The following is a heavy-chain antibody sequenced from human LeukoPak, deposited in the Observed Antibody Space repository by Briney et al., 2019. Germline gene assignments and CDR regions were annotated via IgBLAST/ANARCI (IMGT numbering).Heavy chain of an antibody. J-gene: IGHJ4*02. CDR1: GFTFSSYA. CDR2: ISGSGGST. CDR3: AKVMGIAVAGSVDY. Sequence: GGSLRLSCAASGFTFSSYAMSWVRQAPGKGLEWVSAISGSGGSTYYADSVKGRFTISRDNSKNTLYLQMNSLRAEDTAVYYCAKVMGIAVAGSVDYWGQGTLVTVSS. V-gene: IGHV3-23*01. D-gene: IGHD6-19*01.